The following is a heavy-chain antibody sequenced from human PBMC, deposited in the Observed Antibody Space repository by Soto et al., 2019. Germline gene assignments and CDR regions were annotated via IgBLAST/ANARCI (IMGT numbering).Heavy chain of an antibody. CDR2: IIPIFGTA. D-gene: IGHD3-3*01. CDR3: ARSPWSAPPSLIFDY. CDR1: GGTFSSYA. V-gene: IGHV1-69*06. Sequence: SVKVSCKASGGTFSSYAISWVRQAPGQGLEWMGGIIPIFGTANYAQKFQGRVTITADKSTSTAYMELSSLRSEDTAVYYCARSPWSAPPSLIFDYWGQGTLVTVSS. J-gene: IGHJ4*02.